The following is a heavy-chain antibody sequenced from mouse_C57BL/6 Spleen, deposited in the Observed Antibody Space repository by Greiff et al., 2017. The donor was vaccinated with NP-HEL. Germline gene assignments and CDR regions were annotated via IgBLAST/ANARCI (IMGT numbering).Heavy chain of an antibody. J-gene: IGHJ2*01. V-gene: IGHV1-72*01. CDR1: GYTFTSYW. Sequence: QVQLQQPGAELVKPGASVKLSCKASGYTFTSYWMHWVKQRPGRGLEWIGRIDPNSGGTKYNEKFKSKATLTVDKPSSTAYMQLSSLTSDDSAVYSCARGETYYSNYYFDYWGQGTTLTVSS. D-gene: IGHD2-5*01. CDR2: IDPNSGGT. CDR3: ARGETYYSNYYFDY.